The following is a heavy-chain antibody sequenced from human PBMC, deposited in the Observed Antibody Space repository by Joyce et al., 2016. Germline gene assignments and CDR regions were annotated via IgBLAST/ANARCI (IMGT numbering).Heavy chain of an antibody. J-gene: IGHJ5*02. CDR1: GYSFSDYG. CDR2: ISAYSGKT. CDR3: ARFGLPTSSHNRGFDP. Sequence: QVPLVPSGGEVKKPGASVKVSCRASGYSFSDYGIAWVRQAPGQGLGWMGGISAYSGKTNYAQKFQRTVSTATDTSASTAYMDLRSLGSDETAVYFCARFGLPTSSHNRGFDPWGEGALVTVSS. D-gene: IGHD2-2*01. V-gene: IGHV1-18*04.